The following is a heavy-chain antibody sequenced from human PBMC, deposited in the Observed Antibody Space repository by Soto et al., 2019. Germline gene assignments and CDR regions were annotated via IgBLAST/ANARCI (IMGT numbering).Heavy chain of an antibody. CDR2: IIPILGIA. CDR3: ARVATTVTTTLFDY. CDR1: GYTFTSYA. D-gene: IGHD4-17*01. Sequence: SVKVSCEASGYTFTSYAMHWVRQAPGQGLEWMGRIIPILGIANYAQKFQGRVTITADKSTSTAYMELSSLRSEDTAVYYCARVATTVTTTLFDYWGQGTLVTVPS. J-gene: IGHJ4*02. V-gene: IGHV1-69*04.